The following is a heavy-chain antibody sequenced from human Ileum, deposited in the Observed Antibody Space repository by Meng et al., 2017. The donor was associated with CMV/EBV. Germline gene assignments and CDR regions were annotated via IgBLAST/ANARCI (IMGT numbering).Heavy chain of an antibody. V-gene: IGHV3-49*04. J-gene: IGHJ6*02. CDR2: IRSKAHSETT. Sequence: GSLKISCVASGFSSGDCALSWVRQAPGRGLQWVGFIRSKAHSETTEFAASLEGRFTISRDESKNAVYLQMSSLNSEDTGVYYCARKCQLHDGMDVWGQGTPVTVSS. CDR1: GFSSGDCA. CDR3: ARKCQLHDGMDV.